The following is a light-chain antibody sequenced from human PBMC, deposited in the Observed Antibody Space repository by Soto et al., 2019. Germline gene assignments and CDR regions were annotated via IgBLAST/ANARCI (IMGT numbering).Light chain of an antibody. CDR3: QHSYSAPYT. CDR2: ATS. CDR1: QTIDTY. Sequence: DIQMTQSPSSVSASVGDRVTITCRPGQTIDTYVNWYQQKPGEAPKLLIFATSTLQSGVPSRFSGSKSGTDFFFTINSLQPEDFSTFYCQHSYSAPYTFGQGTKVELK. V-gene: IGKV1-39*01. J-gene: IGKJ2*01.